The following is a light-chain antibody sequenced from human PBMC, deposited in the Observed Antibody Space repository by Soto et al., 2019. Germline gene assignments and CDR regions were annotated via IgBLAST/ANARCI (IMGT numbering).Light chain of an antibody. CDR1: QSVSSY. CDR3: QQRSNWLYT. J-gene: IGKJ2*01. CDR2: DAS. V-gene: IGKV3-11*01. Sequence: EIVLTQSPATLSLSPGERATLSCRASQSVSSYLAWYQQKPGQAPRLLIYDASNRATGIPARFSGSGSGTDFTLHISSLEPEDFAVYYCQQRSNWLYTFGQGTKLEIK.